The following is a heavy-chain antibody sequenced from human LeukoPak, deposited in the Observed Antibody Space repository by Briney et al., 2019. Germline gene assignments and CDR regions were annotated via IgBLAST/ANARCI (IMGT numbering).Heavy chain of an antibody. J-gene: IGHJ3*02. V-gene: IGHV1-46*01. CDR2: ISPSGGST. CDR3: TRTYYYDSSGYYYGRDAFDI. CDR1: GYTFTTYY. D-gene: IGHD3-22*01. Sequence: ASVKVSCKASGYTFTTYYIHWVRQAPGQGLEWMGIISPSGGSTSYAQKFQGRVTMTRDTSTSTVYMELSSLRFGDTAVYYCTRTYYYDSSGYYYGRDAFDIWGQGTMVTVSS.